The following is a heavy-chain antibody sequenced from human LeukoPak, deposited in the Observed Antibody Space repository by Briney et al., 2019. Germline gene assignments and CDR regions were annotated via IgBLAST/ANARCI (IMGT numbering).Heavy chain of an antibody. D-gene: IGHD6-13*01. CDR2: IKPDGSEK. J-gene: IGHJ5*02. CDR1: GVTFSTHW. Sequence: LGGSLRLSCAASGVTFSTHWMSWVRQAPGRGLQWVANIKPDGSEKFYVHSVKGRFTISRDNAKNSLYLQLNGLRAEDTALYYCARVRSSIWSRQVSIWFDPWGQGTLVTVSS. V-gene: IGHV3-7*01. CDR3: ARVRSSIWSRQVSIWFDP.